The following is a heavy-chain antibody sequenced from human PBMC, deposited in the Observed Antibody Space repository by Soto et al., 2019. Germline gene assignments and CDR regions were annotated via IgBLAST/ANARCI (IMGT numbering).Heavy chain of an antibody. CDR1: GFTFSSYG. Sequence: GGSLRLSCAASGFTFSSYGMHWVRQAPGKGLEWVAVISYDGSNKYYADSVKGRFTISRDNSKNTLYLQMNSLRAEDTAVYYCVKDAGSITMITLLYYFDYWGQGTLVTVSS. D-gene: IGHD3-22*01. J-gene: IGHJ4*02. V-gene: IGHV3-30*18. CDR2: ISYDGSNK. CDR3: VKDAGSITMITLLYYFDY.